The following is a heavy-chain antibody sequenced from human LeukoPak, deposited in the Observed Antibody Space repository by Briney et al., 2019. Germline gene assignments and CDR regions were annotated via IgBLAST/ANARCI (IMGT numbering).Heavy chain of an antibody. CDR3: AKEGDEFRGYLDV. Sequence: GGSLRLSCATSGFTFSRLGMQWVRQAPGKGLEWVAVIHNDGTMGQYADSVKGRFTISKDFSRNTLHLQMHSLRDDDTAVYYCAKEGDEFRGYLDVWGKGTTVTVSS. V-gene: IGHV3-30*02. CDR1: GFTFSRLG. CDR2: IHNDGTMG. J-gene: IGHJ6*04. D-gene: IGHD5-12*01.